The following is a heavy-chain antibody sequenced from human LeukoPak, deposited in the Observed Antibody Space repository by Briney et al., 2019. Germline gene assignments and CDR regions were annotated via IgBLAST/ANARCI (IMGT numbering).Heavy chain of an antibody. Sequence: GGSLRLSCAASGFIFSNYAMSWVRQAPGRGLEWVSAITGSGTATNYADSVKGRFTISRDNSNNALYLQMNSLRAEDTAVYYCAKGGLGSDILTTCDPWGQGTLVTVSS. CDR3: AKGGLGSDILTTCDP. D-gene: IGHD3-9*01. J-gene: IGHJ5*02. CDR2: ITGSGTAT. CDR1: GFIFSNYA. V-gene: IGHV3-23*01.